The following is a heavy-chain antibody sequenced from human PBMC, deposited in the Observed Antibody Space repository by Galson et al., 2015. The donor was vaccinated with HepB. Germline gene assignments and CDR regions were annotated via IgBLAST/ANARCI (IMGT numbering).Heavy chain of an antibody. J-gene: IGHJ3*02. V-gene: IGHV4-4*07. Sequence: ETLSLTCTVSGGSFSNYYWSWIRQPAGKGLEWIGRIYTSGSTRYNPSLNSRVTMSVDTSKNQFSLNLRSVTAADTAVYYCARGLHSNSWSPPYAFDIWGQGTMVTVSS. CDR1: GGSFSNYY. CDR3: ARGLHSNSWSPPYAFDI. D-gene: IGHD6-13*01. CDR2: IYTSGST.